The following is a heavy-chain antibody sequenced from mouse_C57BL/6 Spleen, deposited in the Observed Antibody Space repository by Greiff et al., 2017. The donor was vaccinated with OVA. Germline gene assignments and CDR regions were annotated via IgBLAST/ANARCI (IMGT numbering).Heavy chain of an antibody. CDR3: YSSGYVGAMDY. J-gene: IGHJ4*01. D-gene: IGHD3-2*02. CDR2: IFPGSGST. CDR1: GYTFTDYY. Sequence: VQLQESGPELVKPGASVKISCKASGYTFTDYYINWVKQRPGQGLEWIGWIFPGSGSTYYNEKFKGKATLTVDKSSSTAYMLLSSLTSEDSAVYFSYSSGYVGAMDYWGQGTSVTVSS. V-gene: IGHV1-75*01.